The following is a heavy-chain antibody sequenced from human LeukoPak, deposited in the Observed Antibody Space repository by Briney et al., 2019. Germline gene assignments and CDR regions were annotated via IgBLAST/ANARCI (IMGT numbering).Heavy chain of an antibody. D-gene: IGHD3-16*01. J-gene: IGHJ4*02. CDR1: GFTLSVYC. CDR2: ISYDGSNK. CDR3: AKEKRNVMYCFDS. Sequence: PGSCLSLSCAPSGFTLSVYCIHWLRQTPGKGLEWVAVISYDGSNKNYVDSVKGRFTISRDNPKNTLYLQMNSLRAEDAAVYYCAKEKRNVMYCFDSWGQGTLVTVSS. V-gene: IGHV3-30*18.